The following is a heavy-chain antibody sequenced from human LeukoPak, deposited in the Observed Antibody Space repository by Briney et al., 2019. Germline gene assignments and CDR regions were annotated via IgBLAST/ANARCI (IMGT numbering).Heavy chain of an antibody. J-gene: IGHJ4*02. CDR2: ISSSSSI. D-gene: IGHD2-21*01. CDR1: GFTFSTYT. CDR3: ASGPSPYCGGDCQTTFDY. V-gene: IGHV3-48*01. Sequence: GGSLGLSCAASGFTFSTYTMNWVRQAPGKGLEWVSYISSSSSIYYADSVKGQFTISRDNAKNSLYLQMNSLRAEDTAVYFCASGPSPYCGGDCQTTFDYWGQGTLVTVSS.